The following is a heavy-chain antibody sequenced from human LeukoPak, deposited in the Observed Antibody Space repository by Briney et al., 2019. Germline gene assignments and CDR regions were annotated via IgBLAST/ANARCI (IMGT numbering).Heavy chain of an antibody. D-gene: IGHD3-10*01. J-gene: IGHJ4*02. V-gene: IGHV3-23*01. CDR1: GFTFSSYA. CDR2: ISVSGGST. Sequence: PGGSLRLSCAASGFTFSSYAMSWVRQAPGRGLHFVSAISVSGGSTYYADSVKGRFTISRDNSKNTLYLKMNSLRAEDTAVYYCAKDSLLLWFGELWVDYWGQGTLVTVSS. CDR3: AKDSLLLWFGELWVDY.